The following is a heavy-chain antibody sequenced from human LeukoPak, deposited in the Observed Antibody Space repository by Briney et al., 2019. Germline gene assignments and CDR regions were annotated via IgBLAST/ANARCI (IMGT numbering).Heavy chain of an antibody. CDR1: GYTFTDYY. J-gene: IGHJ4*02. D-gene: IGHD1-26*01. CDR3: ARGTVGANPPYL. CDR2: INPNSGGT. V-gene: IGHV1-2*02. Sequence: GASVKVSCKASGYTFTDYYMHWVRQAPGQGLGWMGWINPNSGGTFYAQKFQGRVTMTRDTSITTAYMELSRLRSDDTAVFYCARGTVGANPPYLWSQGTLLTVSS.